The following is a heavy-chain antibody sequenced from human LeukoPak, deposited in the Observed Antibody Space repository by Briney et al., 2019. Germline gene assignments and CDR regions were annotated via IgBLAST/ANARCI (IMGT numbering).Heavy chain of an antibody. Sequence: PSETLSLTCAVYGGSFSGYYWSWVRQAPGKGLEWVSVISGSGVSTYYADSVKGRFTISRDNSKNTLYLQMNSLRAEDTAVYYCAKDQFPDIVLMVYASWGQGTLVTASS. J-gene: IGHJ5*02. CDR1: GGSFSGYY. CDR2: ISGSGVST. CDR3: AKDQFPDIVLMVYAS. V-gene: IGHV3-23*01. D-gene: IGHD2-8*01.